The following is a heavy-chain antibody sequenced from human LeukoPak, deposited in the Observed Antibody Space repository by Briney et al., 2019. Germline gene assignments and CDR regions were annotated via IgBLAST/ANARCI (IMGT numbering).Heavy chain of an antibody. V-gene: IGHV1-18*04. CDR2: IGAYNGDT. J-gene: IGHJ4*02. CDR3: TRDHCSGDNCPSFDY. D-gene: IGHD2-15*01. Sequence: ASLTVSCKPSGYTFTSFGISWVRQAPGQGLEWMGWIGAYNGDTNYAQKFQGRVTMTTGTSTSTAYMDLRSLRSDDTAVYYCTRDHCSGDNCPSFDYWGQGTLVSVSS. CDR1: GYTFTSFG.